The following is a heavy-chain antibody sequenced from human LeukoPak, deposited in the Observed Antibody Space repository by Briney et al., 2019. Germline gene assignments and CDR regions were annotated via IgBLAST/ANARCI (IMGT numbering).Heavy chain of an antibody. CDR2: INHSGST. Sequence: SETLSLTCAVYGGSFSGYYWSWIRQPPGKGLEWIGEINHSGSTNYNPPLKSRVTISVDTSKNQFSLRLTSVTAADTAVYYCARSLEGSRPFDRWGQGTLVTVSS. CDR3: ARSLEGSRPFDR. V-gene: IGHV4-34*01. D-gene: IGHD6-13*01. CDR1: GGSFSGYY. J-gene: IGHJ4*02.